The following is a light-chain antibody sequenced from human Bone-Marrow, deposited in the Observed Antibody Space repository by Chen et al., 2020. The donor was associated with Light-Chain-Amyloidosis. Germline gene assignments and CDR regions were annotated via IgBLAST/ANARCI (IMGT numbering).Light chain of an antibody. CDR2: DDS. V-gene: IGLV3-21*02. Sequence: SYVLTQPSSVSVAPGQTATIACGGNNIGSTSVHWYQQTPGQAPLLAVYDDSARPSGIPERLAGSNSGNTATQTISRVEAEDEADYSCQVWGRGSEQPVFGGGTKLPGL. CDR3: QVWGRGSEQPV. J-gene: IGLJ3*02. CDR1: NIGSTS.